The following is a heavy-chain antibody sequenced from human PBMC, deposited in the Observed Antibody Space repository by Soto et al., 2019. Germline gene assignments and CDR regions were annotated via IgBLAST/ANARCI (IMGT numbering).Heavy chain of an antibody. D-gene: IGHD3-22*01. CDR3: ARGGMGSGYYYDSSGYSDAFDI. CDR1: GFTFSSYW. J-gene: IGHJ3*02. CDR2: INSYGSIT. Sequence: GGSLRLSCAASGFTFSSYWMHWVRQAPGKGLVWVSRINSYGSITSYADSVKGRFTISRDNAKNTLYLQMNSLRAEDTAVYYCARGGMGSGYYYDSSGYSDAFDIWGQGTMVTVSS. V-gene: IGHV3-74*01.